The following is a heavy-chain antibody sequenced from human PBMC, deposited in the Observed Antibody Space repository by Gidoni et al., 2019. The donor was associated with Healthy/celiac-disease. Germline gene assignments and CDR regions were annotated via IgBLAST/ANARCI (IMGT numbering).Heavy chain of an antibody. CDR2: IWYDGSNK. CDR1: GVTFSSYG. V-gene: IGHV3-33*01. D-gene: IGHD3-10*01. Sequence: QGQLGESGGGLVQPGRSLRLAGAASGVTFSSYGMHWVRQAPGKGLEWVAVIWYDGSNKYYADSVKGRFTISRDNSKNTLYLQMNSLRAEDTAVYYCARDSLGGTADYWGQGTLVTVSS. J-gene: IGHJ4*02. CDR3: ARDSLGGTADY.